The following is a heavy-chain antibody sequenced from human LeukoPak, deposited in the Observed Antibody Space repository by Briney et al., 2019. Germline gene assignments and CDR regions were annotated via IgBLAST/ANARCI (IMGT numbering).Heavy chain of an antibody. J-gene: IGHJ4*02. D-gene: IGHD3-16*02. V-gene: IGHV3-30-3*01. Sequence: GSLRLSCAASGFTFSSYAMHWVRQAPGKRLEWVAVISYDGSNKYYADSVKGRFTISRDNSKNTLYLQMNSLRAEDTAVYYCARETYYDYVWGSYRPLNYFDYWGQGTLVTVSS. CDR1: GFTFSSYA. CDR3: ARETYYDYVWGSYRPLNYFDY. CDR2: ISYDGSNK.